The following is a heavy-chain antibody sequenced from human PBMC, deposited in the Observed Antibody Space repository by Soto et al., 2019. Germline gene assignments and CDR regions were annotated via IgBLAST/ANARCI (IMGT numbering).Heavy chain of an antibody. Sequence: QVQLVQSGAEVKESGASVKVSCKASGYTFTGYYIHWVRQAPGQGLEWVGEISPKSGGTRYAQKFQGRVTMTKDSSVTTVYMELSNLSPDDTAVYYCGRGRSGELVVFYWGQGTLVTVHS. J-gene: IGHJ4*02. CDR1: GYTFTGYY. V-gene: IGHV1-2*02. CDR3: GRGRSGELVVFY. CDR2: ISPKSGGT. D-gene: IGHD1-7*01.